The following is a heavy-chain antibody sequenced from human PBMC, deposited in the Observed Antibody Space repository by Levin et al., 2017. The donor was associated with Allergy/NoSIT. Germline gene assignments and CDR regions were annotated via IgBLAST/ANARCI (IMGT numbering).Heavy chain of an antibody. J-gene: IGHJ6*02. Sequence: KISCKASGGTFSSYAISWVRQAPGQGLEWMGGIIPIFGTANYAQKFQGRVTITADESTSTAYMELSSLRSEDTAVYYCARDPESIAAAGTHYYYGMDVWGQGTTVTVSS. V-gene: IGHV1-69*01. CDR2: IIPIFGTA. CDR1: GGTFSSYA. CDR3: ARDPESIAAAGTHYYYGMDV. D-gene: IGHD6-13*01.